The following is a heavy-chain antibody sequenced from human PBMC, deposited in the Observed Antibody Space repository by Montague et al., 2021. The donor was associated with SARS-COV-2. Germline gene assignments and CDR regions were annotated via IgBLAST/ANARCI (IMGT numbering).Heavy chain of an antibody. CDR2: ISSSSSTI. D-gene: IGHD3-9*01. Sequence: WVRQAPGKGLEWVSYISSSSSTIYYADSVKGRFTISRDNAKHSLYLQMNSLRDEDTAVYYCARGTYTYYVILTGRTYGMDVWGQGTTVTVSS. CDR3: ARGTYTYYVILTGRTYGMDV. V-gene: IGHV3-48*02. J-gene: IGHJ6*02.